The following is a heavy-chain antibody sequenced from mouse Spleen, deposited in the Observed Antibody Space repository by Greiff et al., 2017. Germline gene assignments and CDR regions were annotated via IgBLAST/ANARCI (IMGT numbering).Heavy chain of an antibody. CDR3: ARRGYGNGFAY. CDR2: ISSGGGST. CDR1: GFAFSSYD. Sequence: DVQLVESGGGLVKPGGSLKLSCAASGFAFSSYDMSWVRQTPEKRLEWVAYISSGGGSTYYPDTVKGRFTISRDNAKNTLYLQMSSLKSEDTAMYYCARRGYGNGFAYWGQGTLVTVSA. V-gene: IGHV5-12-1*01. D-gene: IGHD2-1*01. J-gene: IGHJ3*01.